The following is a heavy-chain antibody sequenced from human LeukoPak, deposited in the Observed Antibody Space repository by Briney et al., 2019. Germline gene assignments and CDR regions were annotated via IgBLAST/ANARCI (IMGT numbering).Heavy chain of an antibody. Sequence: ASVKVSCKTSGYTFTSYDLNWVRQATGQGLEWMGWVNPNSGNTGYAQKFQGRVTMTMDPSISTAYMELSSLRSEDTAVYYCARRSDDYDSSAYYHWGQGTLVTVTS. CDR3: ARRSDDYDSSAYYH. CDR1: GYTFTSYD. J-gene: IGHJ4*02. V-gene: IGHV1-8*01. CDR2: VNPNSGNT. D-gene: IGHD3-22*01.